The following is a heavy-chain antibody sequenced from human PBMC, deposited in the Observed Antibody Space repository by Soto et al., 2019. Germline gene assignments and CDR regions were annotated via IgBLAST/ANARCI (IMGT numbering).Heavy chain of an antibody. CDR3: ATDRGRVTNPGVVINANHMGV. CDR2: LDTEGGST. CDR1: GFTFSSYW. J-gene: IGHJ6*03. Sequence: EVQLVESGGALVQPGGSLRLSCAASGFTFSSYWMYWVRQAPGKGLVWVSRLDTEGGSTIYADSVKGRFTISRDNARNKLYLQMESLRGEDTAVYYCATDRGRVTNPGVVINANHMGVWGKGTTVTVSS. D-gene: IGHD3-3*01. V-gene: IGHV3-74*01.